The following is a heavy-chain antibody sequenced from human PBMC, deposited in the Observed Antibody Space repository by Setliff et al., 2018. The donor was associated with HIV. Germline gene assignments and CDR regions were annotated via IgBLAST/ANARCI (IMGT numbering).Heavy chain of an antibody. CDR3: ATVRIVGATEFDY. V-gene: IGHV1-69-2*01. CDR2: VDPEDGEI. J-gene: IGHJ4*02. D-gene: IGHD1-26*01. CDR1: GYTFTNYF. Sequence: ASVKVSCKASGYTFTNYFMHWVRQAPGEGLEWVGRVDPEDGEIRYAMKFQGSVTISADTSTDTTYLSLTSLRSQDTAVYYCATVRIVGATEFDYWGQGTVVTVSS.